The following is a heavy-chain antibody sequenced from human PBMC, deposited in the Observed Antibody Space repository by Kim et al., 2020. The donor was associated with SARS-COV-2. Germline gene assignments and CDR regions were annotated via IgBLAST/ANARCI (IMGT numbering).Heavy chain of an antibody. V-gene: IGHV3-11*01. D-gene: IGHD3-10*01. CDR3: ARVPFGDLSAYYFDL. CDR2: ISSSGSYV. J-gene: IGHJ4*02. CDR1: GFTFSDYD. Sequence: GGSLRLSCAASGFTFSDYDMTWIRQAPGKGLEWVSDISSSGSYVNYADSVKGRFTISRDNAKNSMYLQMSSLRAEDTALYYCARVPFGDLSAYYFDLWGQGTLVTVSS.